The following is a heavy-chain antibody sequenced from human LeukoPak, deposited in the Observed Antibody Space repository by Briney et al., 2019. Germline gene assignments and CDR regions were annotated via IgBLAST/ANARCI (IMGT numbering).Heavy chain of an antibody. Sequence: SVKVSCKASGGTFSIYAISWVRQAPGQGLEWMGGIIPIFGTANYAQKFQGRVTITADESTSTAYMELSSLRSEDTAVYYCARASGVIFLEAFGMDVWGQGTTVTVSS. J-gene: IGHJ6*02. V-gene: IGHV1-69*13. D-gene: IGHD3-16*01. CDR3: ARASGVIFLEAFGMDV. CDR2: IIPIFGTA. CDR1: GGTFSIYA.